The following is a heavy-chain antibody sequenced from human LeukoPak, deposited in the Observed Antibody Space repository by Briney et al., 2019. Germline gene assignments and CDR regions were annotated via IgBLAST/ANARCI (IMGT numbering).Heavy chain of an antibody. CDR1: GGSISSSSYY. J-gene: IGHJ5*02. V-gene: IGHV4-39*07. Sequence: PSETLSLTCTVSGGSISSSSYYWGWIRQPPGKGLEWIGSIYYSGSTYYNPSLKSRVTISVDTSKNQFSLKLRSVTAADTALYYCARDSPYSNSHIPRFDPWGQGALVTVSS. CDR3: ARDSPYSNSHIPRFDP. CDR2: IYYSGST. D-gene: IGHD5-18*01.